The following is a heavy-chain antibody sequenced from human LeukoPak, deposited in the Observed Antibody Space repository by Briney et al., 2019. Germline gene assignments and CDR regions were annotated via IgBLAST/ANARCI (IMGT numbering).Heavy chain of an antibody. CDR3: AREGPGIAAAGDHPSMDV. D-gene: IGHD6-13*01. Sequence: GRSLRLSCAASGFTFSSYAMHWVRQAPGKGLEWVAVISYDGSNKFYADSVKGRFTISRDNSKNTLYLQMNSLRAEDSAVYYCAREGPGIAAAGDHPSMDVWGKGTTVTVSS. J-gene: IGHJ6*04. V-gene: IGHV3-30-3*01. CDR2: ISYDGSNK. CDR1: GFTFSSYA.